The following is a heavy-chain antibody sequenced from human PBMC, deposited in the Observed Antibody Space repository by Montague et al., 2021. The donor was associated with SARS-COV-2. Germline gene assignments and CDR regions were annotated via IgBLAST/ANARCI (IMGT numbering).Heavy chain of an antibody. CDR3: ARSRFVVVPAAMSFGHSYFDP. V-gene: IGHV4-59*01. Sequence: SETLSLTCSVSGGSIGTNYCSWIRQPPGGGLEWIGYAYHNGRTNYNPSLRGRVTMSLDTSKNQFSLNVTSVTAADTAVYHCARSRFVVVPAAMSFGHSYFDPWGQGRLVTVSS. D-gene: IGHD2-2*01. CDR1: GGSIGTNY. CDR2: AYHNGRT. J-gene: IGHJ5*02.